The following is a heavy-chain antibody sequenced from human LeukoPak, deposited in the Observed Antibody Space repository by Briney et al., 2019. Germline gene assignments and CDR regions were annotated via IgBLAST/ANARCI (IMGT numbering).Heavy chain of an antibody. CDR1: GGSISPYF. J-gene: IGHJ5*02. Sequence: PSETLSLTCTVSGGSISPYFWSWIRQPAGKGLEWIGRITSAGDTVYNPSLRGRVTMSLDTSKNQFSLILNSVTASDTALYYCASEDLKLPHNWFDPWGQGTLVTVSS. CDR2: ITSAGDT. V-gene: IGHV4-4*07. CDR3: ASEDLKLPHNWFDP.